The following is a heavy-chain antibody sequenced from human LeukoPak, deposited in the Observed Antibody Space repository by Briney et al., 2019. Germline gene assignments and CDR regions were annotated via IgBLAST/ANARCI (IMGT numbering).Heavy chain of an antibody. V-gene: IGHV3-48*04. CDR3: ASLVVMGHYFDY. J-gene: IGHJ4*02. Sequence: GESLKISCKGSGYSFTSYWIGWVRQMPGKGLEWVSYISSSGSTIYYADSVKGRFTISRDNAKNSLYLQMNSLRAEDTAVYYCASLVVMGHYFDYWGQGTLVTVSS. CDR2: ISSSGSTI. D-gene: IGHD2-15*01. CDR1: GYSFTSYW.